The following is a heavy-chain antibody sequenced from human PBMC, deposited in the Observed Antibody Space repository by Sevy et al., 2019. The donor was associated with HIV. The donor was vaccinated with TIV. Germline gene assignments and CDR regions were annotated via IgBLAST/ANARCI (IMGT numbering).Heavy chain of an antibody. D-gene: IGHD3-22*01. CDR2: ISSSSSYI. CDR3: ARSYYYDSSGYYYFNWFDP. J-gene: IGHJ5*02. CDR1: GFTFSSYS. Sequence: GGSLRLSCAASGFTFSSYSMNWVRQAPGKGLEWVSSISSSSSYIYYAGSVKGRFTISRDNAKNSLYLQMNSLRAEDTAVYYCARSYYYDSSGYYYFNWFDPWGQGTLVTVSS. V-gene: IGHV3-21*01.